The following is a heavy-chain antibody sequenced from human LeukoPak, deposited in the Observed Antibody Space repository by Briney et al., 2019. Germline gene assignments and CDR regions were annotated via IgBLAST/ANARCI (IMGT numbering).Heavy chain of an antibody. CDR1: GASISSGGYS. CDR2: INHSGST. J-gene: IGHJ4*02. CDR3: ARVRGNFDY. Sequence: SETLSLTCAVSGASISSGGYSWTWIRQPPGKGLEWIGEINHSGSTNYNPSLKSRVTISVDTSKNQFSLKLSSVTAADTAVYYCARVRGNFDYWGQGTLDTVSS. V-gene: IGHV4-34*01.